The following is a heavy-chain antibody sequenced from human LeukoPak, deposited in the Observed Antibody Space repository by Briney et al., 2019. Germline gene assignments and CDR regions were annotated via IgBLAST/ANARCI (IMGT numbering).Heavy chain of an antibody. J-gene: IGHJ4*02. V-gene: IGHV4-30-4*01. CDR3: ARVGSAAAADY. Sequence: SQTLSLTCTVSGGSISSGDYYWSWIRQPPGKGLEWIGYIYYSGSTYYNPPLKSRVTISVDTSKNQFSLELSSVTAADTAVYYCARVGSAAAADYWGQGTLVTVSS. CDR1: GGSISSGDYY. CDR2: IYYSGST. D-gene: IGHD6-13*01.